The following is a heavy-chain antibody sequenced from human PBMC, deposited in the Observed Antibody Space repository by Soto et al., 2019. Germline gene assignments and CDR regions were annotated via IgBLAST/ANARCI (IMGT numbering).Heavy chain of an antibody. CDR3: ARVPPP. Sequence: PSETLSLTCTVSGGSISSGGYYWGWIRQPPGKGLEWIGSVYYSGTTYYNPSLKSRVTISVDRSKNQFSLKLSSVTAADTAVYYWARVPPPWGRGTLVTVSS. CDR2: VYYSGTT. CDR1: GGSISSGGYY. J-gene: IGHJ5*02. V-gene: IGHV4-39*07.